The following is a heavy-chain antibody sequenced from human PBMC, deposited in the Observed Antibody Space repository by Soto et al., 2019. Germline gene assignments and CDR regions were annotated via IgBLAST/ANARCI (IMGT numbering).Heavy chain of an antibody. Sequence: QVTLKESGTVLVKPTETLTLSCTVSGLSITDSEMGVSWIRQPPGQPLEWLGHIDSSGEKSYMTVLKSRPANSKDTSKSQIVLTMTNMDPADTATYYCARRHLAVAVSPWFDPWGQGIPVTVSS. V-gene: IGHV2-26*01. J-gene: IGHJ5*02. D-gene: IGHD6-19*01. CDR3: ARRHLAVAVSPWFDP. CDR1: GLSITDSEMG. CDR2: IDSSGEK.